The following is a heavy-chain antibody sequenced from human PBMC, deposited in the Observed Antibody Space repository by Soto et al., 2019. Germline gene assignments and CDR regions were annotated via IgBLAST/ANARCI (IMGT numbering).Heavy chain of an antibody. CDR2: IYSEGST. D-gene: IGHD5-12*01. CDR1: VFTLSSNE. J-gene: IGHJ4*02. Sequence: GGSRSLSCAVCVFTLSSNELSWVRHAQGVGLEWVSVIYSEGSTYYADSVKGRFTISRDNSKNTLYLQMDSLRDDDMAVYYCASNIICDYETGGYPSCARKPYYSDHWAQGA. CDR3: ASNIICDYETGGYPSCARKPYYSDH. V-gene: IGHV3-66*01.